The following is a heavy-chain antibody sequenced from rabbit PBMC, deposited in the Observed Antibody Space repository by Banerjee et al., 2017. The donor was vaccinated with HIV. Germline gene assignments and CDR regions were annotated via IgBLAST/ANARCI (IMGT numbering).Heavy chain of an antibody. J-gene: IGHJ6*01. Sequence: QEQLVESGGGLVQPGGSLKLSCKASGFDFSSYGVSWVRQAPGKGLEWIGYIDPVFGRTHSASWVNGRFPIASHNAQNTLYLQLTSLTAADTATYSCARTDDSSGWTRLDLWGPGTLVTVS. CDR3: ARTDDSSGWTRLDL. CDR1: GFDFSSYG. D-gene: IGHD4-1*01. CDR2: IDPVFGRT. V-gene: IGHV1S47*01.